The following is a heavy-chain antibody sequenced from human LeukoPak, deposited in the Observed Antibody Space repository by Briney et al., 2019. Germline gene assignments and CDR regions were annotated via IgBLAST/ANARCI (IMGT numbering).Heavy chain of an antibody. J-gene: IGHJ4*02. D-gene: IGHD2-21*02. CDR3: VREDTPATANY. CDR2: SSGGGDIT. V-gene: IGHV3-23*01. CDR1: GFNFANHA. Sequence: GGSLRLSCAASGFNFANHAMSWVRQTAGKGLEWVSASSGGGDITYYADSVKGRFTISRDNSKDTVFLQMHSLRPGDTAVYYCVREDTPATANYWGQGTLVTISS.